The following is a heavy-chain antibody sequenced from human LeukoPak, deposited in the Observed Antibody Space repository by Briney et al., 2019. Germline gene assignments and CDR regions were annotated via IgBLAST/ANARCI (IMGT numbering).Heavy chain of an antibody. CDR1: GYSFTIYW. D-gene: IGHD4-4*01. Sequence: GEPLKISCKGPGYSFTIYWFGWVRQLPGKGLEWMGIIYPGDSDTIYGPSFQGQVPISADKSNSTAYPQWSSQKASDTAMYYCARQLATVKAFDPWGQGTLVTVSS. V-gene: IGHV5-51*01. CDR2: IYPGDSDT. CDR3: ARQLATVKAFDP. J-gene: IGHJ5*02.